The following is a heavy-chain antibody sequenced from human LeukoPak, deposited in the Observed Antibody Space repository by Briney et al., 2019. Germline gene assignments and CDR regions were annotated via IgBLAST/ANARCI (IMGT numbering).Heavy chain of an antibody. Sequence: SETLSLTCAVYGGSFSGYYWSWIRQPPGKGLEWIGEINHSGSTNYNPSLKSRVTISVDTSKNQFSLKLSSVTAADTAVYYCARGRAYYDFWSGYCSPRLFDYYYYGMDVWGQGTTVTVSS. CDR3: ARGRAYYDFWSGYCSPRLFDYYYYGMDV. CDR2: INHSGST. CDR1: GGSFSGYY. D-gene: IGHD3-3*01. V-gene: IGHV4-34*01. J-gene: IGHJ6*02.